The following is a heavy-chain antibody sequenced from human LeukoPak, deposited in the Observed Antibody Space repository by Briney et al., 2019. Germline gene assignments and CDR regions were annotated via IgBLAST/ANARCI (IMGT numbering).Heavy chain of an antibody. J-gene: IGHJ4*02. Sequence: KPSETLSLTCTVSGDSINSYYWNWIRQPPGKGLEWIGDIYYSGSTNYNPSLKSRVAISLDTSKNQFSLNLTSVTAADTAVYYCARHVSVHYSSFDYWGRGALVTVSS. V-gene: IGHV4-59*08. CDR3: ARHVSVHYSSFDY. D-gene: IGHD2-15*01. CDR2: IYYSGST. CDR1: GDSINSYY.